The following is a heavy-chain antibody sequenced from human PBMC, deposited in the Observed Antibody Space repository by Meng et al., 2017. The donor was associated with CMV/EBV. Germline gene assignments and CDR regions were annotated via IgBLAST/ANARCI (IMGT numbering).Heavy chain of an antibody. CDR1: GYTFTGYY. CDR2: INPNSGGT. V-gene: IGHV1-2*02. CDR3: ARDRPSGLDIVVVPAAISNGMDV. Sequence: ASVKVSCKASGYTFTGYYMHWVRQAPGQGLEWMGWINPNSGGTNYAQKFQGRVTMTRDTSISTAYMELSRLRSDDTAVYYCARDRPSGLDIVVVPAAISNGMDVWGQGTTVTVSS. D-gene: IGHD2-2*02. J-gene: IGHJ6*02.